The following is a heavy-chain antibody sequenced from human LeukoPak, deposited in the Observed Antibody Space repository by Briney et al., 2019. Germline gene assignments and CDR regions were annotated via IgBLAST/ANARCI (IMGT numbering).Heavy chain of an antibody. CDR2: INHSGST. V-gene: IGHV4-34*01. CDR1: GGSISSYY. CDR3: ARAMIVVVPAAIIRSNNWFDP. D-gene: IGHD2-2*01. Sequence: SETLSLTCTVSGGSISSYYWSWIRQPPGKGLEWIGEINHSGSTNYNPSLKSRVTISVDTSKNQFSLKLSSVTAADTAVYYCARAMIVVVPAAIIRSNNWFDPWGQGTLVTVSS. J-gene: IGHJ5*02.